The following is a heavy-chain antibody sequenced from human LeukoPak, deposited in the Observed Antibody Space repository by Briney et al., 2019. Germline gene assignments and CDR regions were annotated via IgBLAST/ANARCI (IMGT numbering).Heavy chain of an antibody. CDR1: GYSFTGNY. CDR2: MNPNSGNT. V-gene: IGHV1-8*03. D-gene: IGHD3-10*01. CDR3: ARRRYGSGSYYYYFDY. J-gene: IGHJ4*02. Sequence: ASVKVSCKASGYSFTGNYMHWVRQATGQGLEWMGWMNPNSGNTGYAQKFQGRVTITRNTSISTAYMELSSLRSEDTAVYYCARRRYGSGSYYYYFDYWGQGTLVTVSS.